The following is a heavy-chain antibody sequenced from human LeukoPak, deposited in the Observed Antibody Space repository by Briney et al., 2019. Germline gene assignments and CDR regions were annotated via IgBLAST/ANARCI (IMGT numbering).Heavy chain of an antibody. CDR1: GFTFINYA. CDR3: ATEGPSPYFEF. J-gene: IGHJ4*02. Sequence: GGSLRLSCAASGFTFINYAMSWVRQARGQGLECVSALSANSAVTYYADSVKGRFTISRDNFQNTVYLQMNSLRAEDTAVYYCATEGPSPYFEFWGQGILVTVSS. V-gene: IGHV3-23*01. CDR2: LSANSAVT.